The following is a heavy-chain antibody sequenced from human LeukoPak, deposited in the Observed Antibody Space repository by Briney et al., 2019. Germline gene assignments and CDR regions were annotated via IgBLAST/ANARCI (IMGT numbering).Heavy chain of an antibody. V-gene: IGHV1-69*05. Sequence: SVKVSCRASGGTFSSYAISWVRQAPGQGLEWMGGIIPIFGTANYAQKFQGRVTITTDESTSTAYMELSSLRSEDTAVYYCASEVRYCSGGSCLFDPWGQGTLVTVSS. CDR2: IIPIFGTA. CDR1: GGTFSSYA. CDR3: ASEVRYCSGGSCLFDP. J-gene: IGHJ5*02. D-gene: IGHD2-15*01.